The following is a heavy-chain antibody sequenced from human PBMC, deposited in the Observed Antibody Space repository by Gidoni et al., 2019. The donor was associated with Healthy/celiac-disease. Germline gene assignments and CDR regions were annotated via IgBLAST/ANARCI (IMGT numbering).Heavy chain of an antibody. D-gene: IGHD6-19*01. J-gene: IGHJ2*01. CDR2: INHSGST. CDR3: ARGRYSSGWMGVGYFDL. V-gene: IGHV4-34*01. Sequence: QVQLQQWGAGLLKPSETLSLTCAVYGGSFRGYYWSWIRQPPGKGLEWIGEINHSGSTNYNPSLKSRVTISVDTSKNQFSLKLSSVTAADTAVYYCARGRYSSGWMGVGYFDLWGRGTLVTVSS. CDR1: GGSFRGYY.